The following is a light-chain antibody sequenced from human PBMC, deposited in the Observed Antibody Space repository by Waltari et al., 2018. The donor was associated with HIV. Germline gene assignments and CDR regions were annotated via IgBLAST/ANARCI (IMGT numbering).Light chain of an antibody. Sequence: SYELTQPPSVSVSPGQTASITCPGDVLTKQYAYWYQQKPGQAPFLVMYRDSERPSGIPERFSGSTSGTAVTLTISGVQAEDEADYYCQSTDTSGTYRVFGGGTKLTVL. V-gene: IGLV3-25*03. CDR3: QSTDTSGTYRV. CDR1: VLTKQY. J-gene: IGLJ3*02. CDR2: RDS.